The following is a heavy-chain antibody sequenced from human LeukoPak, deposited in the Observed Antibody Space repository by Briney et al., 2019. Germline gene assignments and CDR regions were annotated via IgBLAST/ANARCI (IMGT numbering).Heavy chain of an antibody. CDR2: ISYDGSNK. V-gene: IGHV3-30*18. Sequence: PGGSLRLSCAASGFTFSSYGMHWVRQAPGKGLEWVAVISYDGSNKYYADSVKGRFTISRDNSKNTLYLQMNSLRAEDTAVYYCAKDRDSSGCDYWGQGTLVTVSS. J-gene: IGHJ4*02. CDR1: GFTFSSYG. D-gene: IGHD6-19*01. CDR3: AKDRDSSGCDY.